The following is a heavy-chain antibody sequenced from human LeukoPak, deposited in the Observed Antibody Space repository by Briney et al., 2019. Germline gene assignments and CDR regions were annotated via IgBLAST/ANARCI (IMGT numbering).Heavy chain of an antibody. D-gene: IGHD1-26*01. CDR3: ARNQGAAGDY. CDR1: GFTFNIYG. J-gene: IGHJ4*02. CDR2: IYSGGST. V-gene: IGHV3-66*01. Sequence: GGSLRLSCVASGFTFNIYGMSWVRQAPGKGLEWVSVIYSGGSTYYADSVKGRFTISRDNSKNTLYLQMNSLRAEDTAVYYCARNQGAAGDYWGQGTLVTVSS.